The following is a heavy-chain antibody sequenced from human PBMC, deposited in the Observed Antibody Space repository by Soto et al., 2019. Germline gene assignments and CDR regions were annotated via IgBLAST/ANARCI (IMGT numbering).Heavy chain of an antibody. CDR3: AKGDYYDSSGYHVGHDY. Sequence: QVQLVESGGGVVQPGRSLRLSCAASGFTFSSYGMHWVRQAPGKGLEWVAVISYDGSNKYYADSVKGRFTISRDNFQNTVYLPMNSLSAADTAVYFCAKGDYYDSSGYHVGHDYWGQGTLVTVSS. D-gene: IGHD3-22*01. V-gene: IGHV3-30*18. CDR1: GFTFSSYG. J-gene: IGHJ4*02. CDR2: ISYDGSNK.